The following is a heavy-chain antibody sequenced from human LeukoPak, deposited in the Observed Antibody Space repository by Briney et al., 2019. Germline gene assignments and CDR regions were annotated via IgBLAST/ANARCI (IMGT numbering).Heavy chain of an antibody. J-gene: IGHJ1*01. Sequence: GGSLRLYCAASGFTFEDYAMHWVRQAPGKGLEWVSFVTGDGSSTYYADSVKGRFTISRDNSKNSMYLQMNSLRIEDTALYYCAKDRDTTGYEHWGQGTLVTVSS. V-gene: IGHV3-43*02. CDR3: AKDRDTTGYEH. CDR2: VTGDGSST. D-gene: IGHD3-22*01. CDR1: GFTFEDYA.